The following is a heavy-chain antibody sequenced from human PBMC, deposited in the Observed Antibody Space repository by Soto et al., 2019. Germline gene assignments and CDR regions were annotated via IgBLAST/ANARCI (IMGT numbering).Heavy chain of an antibody. D-gene: IGHD1-20*01. V-gene: IGHV1-69*01. Sequence: QVQLVQSGAEVQKPGSSVKVSCKASGGTFSSYAISWVRQAPGQGLEWMGGIIPIFGTANYAQKFQGRVTITADESTSTAYMELSSLRSEDTAVYYCASDPDRVTGTPFGTDVRGQGTTVTVSS. CDR2: IIPIFGTA. CDR3: ASDPDRVTGTPFGTDV. CDR1: GGTFSSYA. J-gene: IGHJ6*02.